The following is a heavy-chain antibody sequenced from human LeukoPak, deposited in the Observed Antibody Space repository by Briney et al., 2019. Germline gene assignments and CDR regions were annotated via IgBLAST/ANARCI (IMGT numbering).Heavy chain of an antibody. J-gene: IGHJ2*01. CDR1: GGSISRSSYY. CDR3: ARVEYSSSLDYWYFDL. CDR2: MYYSGST. V-gene: IGHV4-39*01. D-gene: IGHD6-6*01. Sequence: SETLSLTCTVSGGSISRSSYYWGWIRQPPGKGLEWIGSMYYSGSTYYNPSLRSRVSISVDTSKNQFSLKLRSVTAADTSVYYCARVEYSSSLDYWYFDLWGRGTLVTVSS.